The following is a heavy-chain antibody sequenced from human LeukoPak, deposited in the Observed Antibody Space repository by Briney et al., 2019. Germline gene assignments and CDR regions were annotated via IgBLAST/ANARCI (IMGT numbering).Heavy chain of an antibody. V-gene: IGHV3-30*02. CDR1: GFTFSSYG. J-gene: IGHJ4*02. CDR3: ANGGPYSSSLRGPTAYYFDY. D-gene: IGHD6-6*01. Sequence: GGSLRLSCAASGFTFSSYGMHWVRQAPGKGLEWVAFIRYDGSNKYYADSVKGRFTISRDNSKNTLYLQMNSLRAEDTAVYYCANGGPYSSSLRGPTAYYFDYWGQGTPVTVSS. CDR2: IRYDGSNK.